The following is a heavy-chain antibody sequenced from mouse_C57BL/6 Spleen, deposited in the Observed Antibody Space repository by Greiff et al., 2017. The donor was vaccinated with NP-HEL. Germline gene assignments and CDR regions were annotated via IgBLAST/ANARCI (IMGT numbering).Heavy chain of an antibody. CDR2: IDPSDSYT. CDR3: ARNVNGNYVFYYFDY. J-gene: IGHJ2*01. CDR1: GYTFTSYW. V-gene: IGHV1-69*01. D-gene: IGHD2-1*01. Sequence: QVQLQQPGAELVMPGASVKLSCKASGYTFTSYWMHWVKQRPGQGLEWIGEIDPSDSYTNYNQKFKGKSTLTVDKSSSTAYMQLSSLTSEDSAVYYCARNVNGNYVFYYFDYWGQGTTLTVSS.